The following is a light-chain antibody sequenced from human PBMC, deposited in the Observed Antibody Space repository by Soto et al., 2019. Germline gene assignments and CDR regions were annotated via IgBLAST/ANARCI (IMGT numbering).Light chain of an antibody. J-gene: IGKJ5*01. CDR2: GAS. CDR3: QQYGSPIT. V-gene: IGKV3-20*01. CDR1: QSVSSTF. Sequence: EIVLTQSPGTLSLSPGERATLSCRASQSVSSTFLVWYQQRPGQAPRLLIYGASTRATGIPDRFSGSGSGTDFTLTISRLEPEDFAVYCCQQYGSPITFGQGTRLEIK.